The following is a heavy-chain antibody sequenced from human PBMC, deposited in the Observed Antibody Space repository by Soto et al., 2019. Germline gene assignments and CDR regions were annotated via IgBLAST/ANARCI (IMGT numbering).Heavy chain of an antibody. V-gene: IGHV4-30-4*01. D-gene: IGHD1-1*01. CDR1: GGSIISDEYY. CDR3: ARDRSNSPDLLDS. Sequence: QVQLQESGPGLVKPSQTLSLTCSVSGGSIISDEYYWTWIRQPPGGGLEWIGHVYYTGSTSYSPSLMSRLTISVDTSKNQFSLRLNSVSAADTAVYYCARDRSNSPDLLDSWGRGTLVTVSS. CDR2: VYYTGST. J-gene: IGHJ4*02.